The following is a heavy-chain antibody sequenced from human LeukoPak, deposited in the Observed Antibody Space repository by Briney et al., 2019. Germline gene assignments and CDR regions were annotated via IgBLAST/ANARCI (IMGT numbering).Heavy chain of an antibody. CDR1: GGSFSGYC. V-gene: IGHV4-34*01. J-gene: IGHJ4*02. Sequence: SETLSLTCAVYGGSFSGYCWSWIRQPPGKGLEWIGEINHSGSTNYNPSLKSRVTISVDTSKNQFSLKLSSVTAADTAVYYCARGRRSGGNFDYWGQGTLVTVSS. D-gene: IGHD2-15*01. CDR2: INHSGST. CDR3: ARGRRSGGNFDY.